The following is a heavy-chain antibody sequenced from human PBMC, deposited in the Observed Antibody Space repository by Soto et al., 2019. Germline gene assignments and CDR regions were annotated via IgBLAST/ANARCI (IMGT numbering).Heavy chain of an antibody. Sequence: GGSLRLSCAASGFTFSSYWMHWVRQAPGKGLVWVSRINSDGSSTSYADSVKGRFTISRDNAKNTLYLQMNSLRAEDTAVYYCARGGGLRFLEWLSQGAFDIWGQGTMVTVSS. CDR3: ARGGGLRFLEWLSQGAFDI. J-gene: IGHJ3*02. V-gene: IGHV3-74*01. CDR1: GFTFSSYW. D-gene: IGHD3-3*01. CDR2: INSDGSST.